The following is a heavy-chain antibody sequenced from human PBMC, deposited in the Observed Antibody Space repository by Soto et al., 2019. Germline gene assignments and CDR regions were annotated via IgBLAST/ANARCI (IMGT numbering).Heavy chain of an antibody. D-gene: IGHD5-18*01. CDR1: GASITNDAFF. Sequence: QVQLQEAGPRLVKPSQTLSLTCTVSGASITNDAFFWTWVRRHPEKGLEWLAYITYGGSIYYDPSLRRRLPVSIDKSKSQFSLNVRSVTAADTAVYYCAKMERTQLWLLVQNWGQGLLVTVSS. CDR3: AKMERTQLWLLVQN. CDR2: ITYGGSI. V-gene: IGHV4-31*03. J-gene: IGHJ4*02.